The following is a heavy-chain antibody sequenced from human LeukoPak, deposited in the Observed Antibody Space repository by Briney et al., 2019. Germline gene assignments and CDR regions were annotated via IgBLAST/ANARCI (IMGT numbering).Heavy chain of an antibody. D-gene: IGHD4-23*01. V-gene: IGHV3-23*01. J-gene: IGHJ4*02. CDR1: GFTFSSYG. CDR3: AKDFVVTHTQLDFDY. Sequence: GGALRLSCAASGFTFSSYGMSWVRQAPGKGLEWFSAIVGSGGSTYYADSVKGRFTISRDNSKNTLYLQMNSLRAEDTAVYYCAKDFVVTHTQLDFDYRGQGTLVTVPS. CDR2: IVGSGGST.